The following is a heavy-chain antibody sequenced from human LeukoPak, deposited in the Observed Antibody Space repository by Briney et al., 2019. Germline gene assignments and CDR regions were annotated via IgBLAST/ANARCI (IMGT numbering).Heavy chain of an antibody. V-gene: IGHV3-21*01. CDR2: ISSSSSYI. D-gene: IGHD3-10*01. CDR1: GFTFSSYS. CDR3: ASNLGFGELSPDY. J-gene: IGHJ4*02. Sequence: GGSLRLSCAASGFTFSSYSMNWFRQAPEKGLEWVSSISSSSSYIYYADSVKGRFTISRDNAKNSLYPQMNSLRAEDTAVYYCASNLGFGELSPDYWGQGTLVTVSS.